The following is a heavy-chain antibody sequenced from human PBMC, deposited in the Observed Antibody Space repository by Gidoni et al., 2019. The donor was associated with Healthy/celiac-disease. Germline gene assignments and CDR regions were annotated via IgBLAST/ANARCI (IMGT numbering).Heavy chain of an antibody. D-gene: IGHD6-13*01. CDR2: INHSGST. J-gene: IGHJ1*01. CDR1: GGSFSGYY. V-gene: IGHV4-34*01. CDR3: ARGFRRLQLGTEYFQH. Sequence: QVQLQQWGAGLLKPSETLSLTCAVYGGSFSGYYWSWIRQPPGKGLEWIGEINHSGSTNYNPSLMSRVTISVDTSKNQFSLKLSSVTAADTAVYYCARGFRRLQLGTEYFQHWGQGTLVTVSS.